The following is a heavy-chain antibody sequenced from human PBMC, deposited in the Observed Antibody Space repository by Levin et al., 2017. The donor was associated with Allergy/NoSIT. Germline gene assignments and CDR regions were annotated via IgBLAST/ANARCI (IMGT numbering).Heavy chain of an antibody. D-gene: IGHD3-16*01. J-gene: IGHJ4*02. V-gene: IGHV3-33*05. CDR3: ARDLYDHWLDN. Sequence: GESLKISCVTSGFSLSAYGMHWVRQAPGKGLEWVAFISIHDGGSEFYADSVKGRFTISRDIPKNTVYLQMNSLRVEDTAVYHCARDLYDHWLDNWGQGTPVTVSS. CDR1: GFSLSAYG. CDR2: ISIHDGGSE.